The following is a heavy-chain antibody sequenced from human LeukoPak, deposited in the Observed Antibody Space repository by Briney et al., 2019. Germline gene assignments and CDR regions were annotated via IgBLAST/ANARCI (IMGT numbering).Heavy chain of an antibody. Sequence: SETLSLTCTVSGGSITSCYWSWIRQPPGKELEWIGYIYYSGSTNYNPSLKSRVTVLVDTSKNQFSLKLSSVTAADAAVYFCARSGVGGGYFDYWGQGTLVAVSS. D-gene: IGHD3-16*01. CDR1: GGSITSCY. V-gene: IGHV4-59*01. J-gene: IGHJ4*02. CDR3: ARSGVGGGYFDY. CDR2: IYYSGST.